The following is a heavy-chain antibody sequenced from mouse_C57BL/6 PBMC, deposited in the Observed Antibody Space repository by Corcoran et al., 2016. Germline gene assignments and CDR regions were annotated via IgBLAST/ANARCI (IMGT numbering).Heavy chain of an antibody. CDR2: INPNNGGT. V-gene: IGHV1-26*01. D-gene: IGHD2-3*01. J-gene: IGHJ4*01. CDR1: GYPFTDYY. CDR3: ARWLLRRAMDY. Sequence: EVQLQQSGPELVKPGASVKISCKASGYPFTDYYMNWVKQSHGKSLEWIGDINPNNGGTSYNQKFKGKATLTVDKSSSTAYMELRSLTSEDSAVYYCARWLLRRAMDYWGQGTSVTVSS.